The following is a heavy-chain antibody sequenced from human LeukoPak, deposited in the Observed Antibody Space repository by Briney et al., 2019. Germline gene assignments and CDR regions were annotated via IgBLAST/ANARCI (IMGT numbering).Heavy chain of an antibody. Sequence: GGSLRLFWTGSGFTLCSNSMSWVRQAPGKGLEGVANIKQDGSEKYYVDSVKGRFPIFRDHAKNSLFLPMNSLRAEDTAVLYFARDWGSFDYVWGSYRHEAFDIWGQGTMVTVSS. CDR2: IKQDGSEK. J-gene: IGHJ3*02. D-gene: IGHD3-16*02. CDR1: GFTLCSNS. V-gene: IGHV3-7*03. CDR3: ARDWGSFDYVWGSYRHEAFDI.